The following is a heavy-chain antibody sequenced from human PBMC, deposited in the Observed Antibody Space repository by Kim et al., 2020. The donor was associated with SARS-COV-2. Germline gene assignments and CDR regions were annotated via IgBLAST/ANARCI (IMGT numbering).Heavy chain of an antibody. D-gene: IGHD2-15*01. Sequence: YEQKFQGRVTMTRDTSTSTVYMELSSLRSEDTAVYYCAREGGAASGGFDYWGQGTLVTVSS. CDR3: AREGGAASGGFDY. J-gene: IGHJ4*02. V-gene: IGHV1-46*01.